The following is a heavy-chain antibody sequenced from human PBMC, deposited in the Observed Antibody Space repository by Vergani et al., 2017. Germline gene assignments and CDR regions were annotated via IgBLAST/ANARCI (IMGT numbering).Heavy chain of an antibody. CDR2: ISSSSSYI. Sequence: EVQLVESGGGLVKPGGSLRLSCAASGFTFSSYSMNWVRQAPGKGLEWVSSISSSSSYIYYADSVKGRFTISRDNAKNSLYLQMNSLRAEDTAVYYCARDVVGAAFYGMDVCGQGTTVIVS. CDR3: ARDVVGAAFYGMDV. D-gene: IGHD2-2*01. CDR1: GFTFSSYS. J-gene: IGHJ6*02. V-gene: IGHV3-21*01.